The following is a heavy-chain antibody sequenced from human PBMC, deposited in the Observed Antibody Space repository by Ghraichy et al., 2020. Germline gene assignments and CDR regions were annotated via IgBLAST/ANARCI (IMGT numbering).Heavy chain of an antibody. J-gene: IGHJ6*02. Sequence: ASVKVSCKASGYTFTSYGISWVRQAPGQGLEWMGWISAYNGNTNYAQKLQGRVTMTTDTSTSTAYMELRSLRSDDTAVYYCARRVCSGGSCYPYYYYYGMDVWGQGTTVTVSS. V-gene: IGHV1-18*04. CDR3: ARRVCSGGSCYPYYYYYGMDV. CDR1: GYTFTSYG. CDR2: ISAYNGNT. D-gene: IGHD2-15*01.